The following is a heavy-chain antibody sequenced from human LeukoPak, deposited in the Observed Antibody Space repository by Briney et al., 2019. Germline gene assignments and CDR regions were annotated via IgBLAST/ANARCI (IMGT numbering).Heavy chain of an antibody. J-gene: IGHJ4*02. CDR1: GFTFSSYS. Sequence: GGSLRLSCAASGFTFSSYSMNWVRQAPGKWLEWVSSISSSSYIYYADSVKGRFTISRDNAKNSLYLQMNSLRAEDTAVYYCASPVSGDSDLDYWGQGTLVTVSS. CDR2: ISSSSYI. V-gene: IGHV3-21*01. CDR3: ASPVSGDSDLDY. D-gene: IGHD4-17*01.